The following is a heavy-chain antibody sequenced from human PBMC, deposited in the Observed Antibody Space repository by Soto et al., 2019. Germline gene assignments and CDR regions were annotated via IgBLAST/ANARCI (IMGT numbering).Heavy chain of an antibody. CDR3: AREDTAVALDF. D-gene: IGHD5-18*01. J-gene: IGHJ4*02. CDR2: INTFNGNT. V-gene: IGHV1-18*04. Sequence: ASVKVSCXSSGYTFITDGITWVRQAPGQVLEWMGGINTFNGNTNYAQKLQGRVTMTTDTFTSTAYMELRSLRSDDTAVYYCAREDTAVALDFWGQGTLVTVSS. CDR1: GYTFITDG.